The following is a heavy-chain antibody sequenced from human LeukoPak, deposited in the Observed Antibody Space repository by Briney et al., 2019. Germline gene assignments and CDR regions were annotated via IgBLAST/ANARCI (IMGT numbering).Heavy chain of an antibody. CDR1: GGSISGYY. CDR2: IYYSGST. Sequence: SETLSLTCTVSGGSISGYYWSWIRQPPGKGLEWLGYIYYSGSTNYNPSLKSRVTISVDTSKNQFSLKLSSVTAADTAVYYCARGREWEPKVFDYWGQGTLVKVSS. CDR3: ARGREWEPKVFDY. J-gene: IGHJ4*02. V-gene: IGHV4-59*01. D-gene: IGHD1-26*01.